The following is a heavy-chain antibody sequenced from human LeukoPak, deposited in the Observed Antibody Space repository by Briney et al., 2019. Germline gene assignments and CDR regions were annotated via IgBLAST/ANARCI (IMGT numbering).Heavy chain of an antibody. V-gene: IGHV4-59*08. Sequence: SETLSLTCTVSGGSISSHYWTWIRQPPGKGLEWIGNMYYSGGTYYNPSLKSRVIISVDTSKNQFSLKLNSVTAADTAVYYCARGTDSISCFDYWGQGTPVTVSS. CDR1: GGSISSHY. CDR3: ARGTDSISCFDY. CDR2: MYYSGGT. J-gene: IGHJ4*02. D-gene: IGHD2-21*01.